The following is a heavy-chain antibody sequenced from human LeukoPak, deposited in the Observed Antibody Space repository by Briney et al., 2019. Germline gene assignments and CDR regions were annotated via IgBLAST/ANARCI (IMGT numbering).Heavy chain of an antibody. CDR2: IIPILGIA. J-gene: IGHJ5*02. CDR3: ARVEAPLIAAAINWFDP. D-gene: IGHD6-13*01. V-gene: IGHV1-69*04. Sequence: ASVKVSCKASGGTFSSYAISWVRQAPGQGLEWMGRIIPILGIANYAQKFQGRVTITADKSTSTAYMELRSEDTAVYYCARVEAPLIAAAINWFDPWGQGTLVTVSS. CDR1: GGTFSSYA.